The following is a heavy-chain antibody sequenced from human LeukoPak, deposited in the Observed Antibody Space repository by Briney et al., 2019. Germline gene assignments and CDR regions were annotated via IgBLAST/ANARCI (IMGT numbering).Heavy chain of an antibody. Sequence: PSETLSLTCTVSGGSISTSNYYWGWIRQPPGKGLEWIGSIYYSGSTYYNPSLKSRVTISVDTSKNQFSLKLSSVTAADTAVYYCARPSSGRVGATRDAFDIWGQGTMVTVSS. J-gene: IGHJ3*02. CDR1: GGSISTSNYY. V-gene: IGHV4-39*01. CDR3: ARPSSGRVGATRDAFDI. CDR2: IYYSGST. D-gene: IGHD1-26*01.